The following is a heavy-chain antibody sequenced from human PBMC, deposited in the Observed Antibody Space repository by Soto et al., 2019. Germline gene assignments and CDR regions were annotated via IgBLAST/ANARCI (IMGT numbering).Heavy chain of an antibody. J-gene: IGHJ4*02. V-gene: IGHV4-39*02. CDR3: ARRSHIVVAQT. D-gene: IGHD2-21*01. CDR1: GASFSDANYY. Sequence: XTLSLPCIVSGASFSDANYYWVWSRQTPGEGLGWIGSFYYDGRTYYNESLKSRVTISLKTSKNHFSLMLTSVTAAATAVYYCARRSHIVVAQTWGQGTLGTVSS. CDR2: FYYDGRT.